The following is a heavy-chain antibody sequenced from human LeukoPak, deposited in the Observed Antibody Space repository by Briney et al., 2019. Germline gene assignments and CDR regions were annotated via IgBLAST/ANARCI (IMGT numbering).Heavy chain of an antibody. J-gene: IGHJ4*02. CDR3: ARSVAVAGFYFDY. CDR2: IYYSGST. V-gene: IGHV4-59*01. CDR1: CGSISSYY. Sequence: SETLSLTCTVSCGSISSYYWSWIGQPRGKGLEWIGYIYYSGSTNYNPSLKSRVTISVDTSKNQFSLKLSSVTAADTAVYYCARSVAVAGFYFDYWGQGTPVTVSS. D-gene: IGHD6-19*01.